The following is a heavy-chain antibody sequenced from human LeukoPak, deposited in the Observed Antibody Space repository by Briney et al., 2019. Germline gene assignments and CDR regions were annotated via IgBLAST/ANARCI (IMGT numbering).Heavy chain of an antibody. J-gene: IGHJ4*02. V-gene: IGHV3-23*01. Sequence: GGSLRLSCAACGFTFSNYAMSWVRQAPGKGLEWVSSITGSGGSTYYADSVKGRFTISRDNSKNTLYLQMSSLRAEDTAVCYCAKDKGDFWSGHHYWGQGTLVTVSS. CDR3: AKDKGDFWSGHHY. CDR1: GFTFSNYA. D-gene: IGHD3-3*01. CDR2: ITGSGGST.